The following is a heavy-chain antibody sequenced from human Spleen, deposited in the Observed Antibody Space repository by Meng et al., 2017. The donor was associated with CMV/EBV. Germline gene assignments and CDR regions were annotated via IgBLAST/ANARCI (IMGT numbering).Heavy chain of an antibody. CDR2: ITDSGGGT. Sequence: GESLKISCAGSGFPFSSHAMSWVRQAPGKGLGWVSAITDSGGGTYYADSVKDRFIISRDSSRNTLYLHLNSLRAEDTAVYFCARAYRDGHCFGNWGQGTLLTVPS. D-gene: IGHD2-21*01. J-gene: IGHJ4*02. CDR1: GFPFSSHA. V-gene: IGHV3-23*01. CDR3: ARAYRDGHCFGN.